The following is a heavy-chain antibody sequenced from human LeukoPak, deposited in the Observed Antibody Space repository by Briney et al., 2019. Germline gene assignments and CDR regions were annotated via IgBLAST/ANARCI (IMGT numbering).Heavy chain of an antibody. CDR3: ARGRRNQLVRGRGSDWFDP. J-gene: IGHJ5*02. CDR2: ITYTGST. CDR1: GFTFSDYG. D-gene: IGHD1-14*01. Sequence: GSLRLSCAASGFTFSDYGMHWIRQPPGKGLEWIGEITYTGSTNYNPSLESRVTISVDRSKNQFSLKLSSVTAADTAVFYCARGRRNQLVRGRGSDWFDPWGQGTLVTVSS. V-gene: IGHV4-34*01.